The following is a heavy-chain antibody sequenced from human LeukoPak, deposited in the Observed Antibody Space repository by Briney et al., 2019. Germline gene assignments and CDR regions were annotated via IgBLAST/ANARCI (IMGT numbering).Heavy chain of an antibody. Sequence: ASVKVSCKASGYTFTSYDINWVRQATGQGLEWMGIINPSGGSTSYAQKFQGRVTMTRDTSTSTVYMELSSLRSEDTAVYYCARDPAYDYVWGSYRYFDYWGQGTLVTVSS. J-gene: IGHJ4*02. CDR3: ARDPAYDYVWGSYRYFDY. D-gene: IGHD3-16*02. CDR2: INPSGGST. V-gene: IGHV1-46*01. CDR1: GYTFTSYD.